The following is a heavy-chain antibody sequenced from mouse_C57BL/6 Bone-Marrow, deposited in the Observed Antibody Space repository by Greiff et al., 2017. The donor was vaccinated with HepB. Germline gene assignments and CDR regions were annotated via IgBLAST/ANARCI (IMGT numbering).Heavy chain of an antibody. Sequence: QVQLKQSGAELVRPGTSVKVSCKASGYAFTNYLIEWVKQRPGQGLEWIGVINPGSGGTNYNEKFKGKATLTADKSSSTAYTQLSSLTSEDSAVYFCARLHYYAMDYWGQGTSVTVSS. J-gene: IGHJ4*01. CDR3: ARLHYYAMDY. V-gene: IGHV1-54*01. CDR2: INPGSGGT. CDR1: GYAFTNYL.